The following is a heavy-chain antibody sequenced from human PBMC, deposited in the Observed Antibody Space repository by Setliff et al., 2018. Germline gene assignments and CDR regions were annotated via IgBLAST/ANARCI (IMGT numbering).Heavy chain of an antibody. J-gene: IGHJ4*02. V-gene: IGHV1-69*13. CDR3: ARAYCSGGSCFRPMDY. CDR2: IIPIFGTA. Sequence: SVKVSCKASGGTFSSYAISWVRQAPGQGLEWVGGIIPIFGTANYAQKFQGRVTITADESTSTAYMELSSLRSEDTAVYYCARAYCSGGSCFRPMDYWGQGTLVTVSS. D-gene: IGHD2-15*01. CDR1: GGTFSSYA.